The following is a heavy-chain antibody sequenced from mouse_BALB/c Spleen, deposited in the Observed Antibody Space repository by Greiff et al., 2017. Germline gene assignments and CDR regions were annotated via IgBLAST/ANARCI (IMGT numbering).Heavy chain of an antibody. Sequence: EVQLVESGGGLVQPGGSLKLSCAASGYTFSSYTMSWVRQTPDKRLEWVAYISNGGGSTYYPDTVKGRFTISRDNAKNTLYLQMSSLKSEDTAMYYCARGEVRRGYAMDYWGQGTSVTVSS. J-gene: IGHJ4*01. CDR3: ARGEVRRGYAMDY. V-gene: IGHV5-12-2*01. CDR1: GYTFSSYT. CDR2: ISNGGGST. D-gene: IGHD2-14*01.